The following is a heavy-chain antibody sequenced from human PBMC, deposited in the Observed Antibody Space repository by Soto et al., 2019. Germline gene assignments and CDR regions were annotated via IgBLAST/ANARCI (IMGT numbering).Heavy chain of an antibody. V-gene: IGHV3-7*01. D-gene: IGHD3-10*01. Sequence: GGSLRLSCEGSGFTFSGYWMSWVRQAPGKGLEWVANIKEDGGEKYYVDSVKGRFTISRDNTKESLFLQMNSLRVEDTAVYYCTRDRGYPDSFDLWGQGTMVTVSS. CDR3: TRDRGYPDSFDL. CDR1: GFTFSGYW. CDR2: IKEDGGEK. J-gene: IGHJ3*01.